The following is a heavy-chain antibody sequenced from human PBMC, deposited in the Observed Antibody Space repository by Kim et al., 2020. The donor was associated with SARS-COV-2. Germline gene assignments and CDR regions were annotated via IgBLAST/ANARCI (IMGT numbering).Heavy chain of an antibody. CDR2: INPNSGGT. J-gene: IGHJ4*02. CDR3: ARVFLGGYGDYLIDY. CDR1: GYTFTGYY. Sequence: ASVKVSCKASGYTFTGYYMHWVRQAPGQGLEWMGWINPNSGGTNYAQKFQGRVTMTRDTSISTAYMELSRLRSDDTAVYYCARVFLGGYGDYLIDYWGQGTLVTVSS. D-gene: IGHD4-17*01. V-gene: IGHV1-2*02.